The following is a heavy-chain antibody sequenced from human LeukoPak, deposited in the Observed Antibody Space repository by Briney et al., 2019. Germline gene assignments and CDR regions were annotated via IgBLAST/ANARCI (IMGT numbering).Heavy chain of an antibody. V-gene: IGHV1-69*04. Sequence: SVKVSCKASGGTFSSYTISWVRQAPGQGLEWMGRIIPILGIANYAQKFQGRVTITADKSTSTAYMELSSLRSEDTAVYYCARDGYSSSSGDYYYYYMDVWDKGTTVTVSS. CDR1: GGTFSSYT. CDR2: IIPILGIA. D-gene: IGHD6-6*01. CDR3: ARDGYSSSSGDYYYYYMDV. J-gene: IGHJ6*03.